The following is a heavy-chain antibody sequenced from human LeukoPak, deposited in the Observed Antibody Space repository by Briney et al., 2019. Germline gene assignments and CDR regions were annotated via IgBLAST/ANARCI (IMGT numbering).Heavy chain of an antibody. J-gene: IGHJ3*01. CDR2: ISTRGKNA. CDR1: GFNFRDAA. Sequence: PGGSLRLSCVVSGFNFRDAAMTWVRQAPGKGLEWVALISTRGKNAYYGDSVKGRFTISRDNSDNTLSLHMNSLRVEDTAIYYCAKDIELSTWGLGTMVIVPS. D-gene: IGHD3-16*02. CDR3: AKDIELST. V-gene: IGHV3-23*01.